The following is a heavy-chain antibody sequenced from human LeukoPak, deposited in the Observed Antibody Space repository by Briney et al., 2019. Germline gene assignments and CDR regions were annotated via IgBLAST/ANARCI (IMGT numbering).Heavy chain of an antibody. V-gene: IGHV3-23*01. CDR1: GFTFSTYV. CDR2: ISGSGGST. Sequence: AEGSLRLSCAASGFTFSTYVMSWVRRAPGKGLEWVSAISGSGGSTYYADSVKGRFTISRDNSKNTLYLQMNSLGADDTAVYYCAKGNWRYFDYWGQGTLVTVSS. D-gene: IGHD1-1*01. J-gene: IGHJ4*02. CDR3: AKGNWRYFDY.